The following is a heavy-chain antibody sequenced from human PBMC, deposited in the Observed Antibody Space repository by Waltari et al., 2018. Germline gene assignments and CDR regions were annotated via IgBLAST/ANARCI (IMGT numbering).Heavy chain of an antibody. V-gene: IGHV4-59*11. Sequence: QVQLQESGPGLVQPSETLSLTCTVSGGSISSPYWSWIRQPPGKGLEWIGYIYYSGSTNYNPSLKSRVTISVDTSKNQFSLKLSSVTAADTAVYYCARLYASSSWYSDYWGQGTLVTVSS. D-gene: IGHD6-13*01. CDR2: IYYSGST. CDR1: GGSISSPY. J-gene: IGHJ4*02. CDR3: ARLYASSSWYSDY.